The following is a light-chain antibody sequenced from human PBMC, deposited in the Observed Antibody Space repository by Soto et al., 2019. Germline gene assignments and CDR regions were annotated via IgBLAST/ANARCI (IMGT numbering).Light chain of an antibody. CDR1: SSNIGAGYD. CDR2: GNS. Sequence: QSVLPQPPSVSGAPGQRVTISCTGSSSNIGAGYDVHWYQQLPGTAPKLLIYGNSNRPSGVPDRFSGSQSGTSASLAITGLRAEDEADYYCQSYDSSLSGWVFGGGTQVTVL. J-gene: IGLJ3*02. V-gene: IGLV1-40*01. CDR3: QSYDSSLSGWV.